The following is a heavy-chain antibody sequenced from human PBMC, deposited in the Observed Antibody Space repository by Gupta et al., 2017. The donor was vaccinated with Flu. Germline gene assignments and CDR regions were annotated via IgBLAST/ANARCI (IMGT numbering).Heavy chain of an antibody. J-gene: IGHJ4*02. CDR2: ISGSGGST. Sequence: VRQAPGKGLEWVSAISGSGGSTYYADSVKGRFTISRDNSKNTLYLQMNSLRAEDTAVYYCASDQYYYDSSGYSATDGDDYWGQGTLVTVSS. D-gene: IGHD3-22*01. CDR3: ASDQYYYDSSGYSATDGDDY. V-gene: IGHV3-23*01.